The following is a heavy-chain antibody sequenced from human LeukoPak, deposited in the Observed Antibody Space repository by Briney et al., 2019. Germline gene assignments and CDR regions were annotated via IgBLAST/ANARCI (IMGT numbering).Heavy chain of an antibody. CDR3: ARDRYYDSSGYSP. Sequence: ASVKVSCKXSGYTFTGYYMHWVRQAPGQGLEWMGRINPNSGGTNYAQKFQGRVTMTRDTSISTAYMELSRLRSDDTAVYYCARDRYYDSSGYSPWGQGTLVTVSS. CDR2: INPNSGGT. CDR1: GYTFTGYY. J-gene: IGHJ5*02. D-gene: IGHD3-22*01. V-gene: IGHV1-2*06.